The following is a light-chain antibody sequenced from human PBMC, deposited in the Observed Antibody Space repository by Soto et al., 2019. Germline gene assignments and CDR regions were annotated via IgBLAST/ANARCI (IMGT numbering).Light chain of an antibody. Sequence: DIQMTQSPSSLSASVGDRVTITCRASQGISSYLAWYQQKPGKVPKLLICAASTLQSGVPSRFSVSGSGTDFTLTISSLQPEDVATYYCQKYNSAPLTFGGGTKVEIK. CDR1: QGISSY. CDR3: QKYNSAPLT. CDR2: AAS. V-gene: IGKV1-27*01. J-gene: IGKJ4*01.